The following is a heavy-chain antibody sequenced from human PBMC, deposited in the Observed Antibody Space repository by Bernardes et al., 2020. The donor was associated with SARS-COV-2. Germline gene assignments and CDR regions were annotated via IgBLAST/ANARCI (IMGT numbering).Heavy chain of an antibody. D-gene: IGHD2-21*01. CDR2: IKQDGSVK. CDR1: GFTFSNHW. J-gene: IGHJ4*02. V-gene: IGHV3-7*01. CDR3: VRNGGAFDY. Sequence: GSLKLSCAASGFTFSNHWMSWVRQAPGKGLEWVANIKQDGSVKNYVDSVRGRFTISRDNAKKSLYLEMNSLRVEDTAVYHCVRNGGAFDYWGQGTLVTVSS.